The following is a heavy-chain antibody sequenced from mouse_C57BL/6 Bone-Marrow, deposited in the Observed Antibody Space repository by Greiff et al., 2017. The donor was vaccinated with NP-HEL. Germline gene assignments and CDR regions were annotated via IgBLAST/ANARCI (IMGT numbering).Heavy chain of an antibody. CDR1: GFNITDYY. J-gene: IGHJ2*01. CDR2: IDPEDGET. CDR3: ARFRPHYLDY. V-gene: IGHV14-2*01. Sequence: VQLQQSGAELVKPGASVKLSCTASGFNITDYYMHWVKQRTEQGLEWIGRIDPEDGETKYVPKFQGKATITADTSSNTAYLQLSSLTSEDTAVYYCARFRPHYLDYWGQGTTLTVSS. D-gene: IGHD3-2*02.